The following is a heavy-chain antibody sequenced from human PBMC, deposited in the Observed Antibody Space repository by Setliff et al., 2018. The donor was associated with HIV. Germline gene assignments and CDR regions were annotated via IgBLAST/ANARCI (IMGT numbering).Heavy chain of an antibody. CDR2: INPHTGAT. J-gene: IGHJ4*02. Sequence: ASVKVSCKASGYTFTNYYIHWVRQAPGQGLEWLGWINPHTGATNYAQNFQGRVTITADESTTTAYMELNSLTSEDTALYYCARVGFSSRHTGDFFDSWGQGTLVTVSS. CDR1: GYTFTNYY. D-gene: IGHD5-18*01. CDR3: ARVGFSSRHTGDFFDS. V-gene: IGHV1-2*02.